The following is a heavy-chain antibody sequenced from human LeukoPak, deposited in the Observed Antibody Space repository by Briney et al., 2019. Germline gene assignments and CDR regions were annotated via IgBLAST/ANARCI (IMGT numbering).Heavy chain of an antibody. D-gene: IGHD1-1*01. Sequence: GSLRLSCAASGFTFDDYGMSWVRQGPGKGLEWVSGISGSGGSTYYADSVKGRSTISRDKSKNTLYLQMNSLRAEDTAVYYCAKGGNWNDVGSRFDYWGQGALVTVSS. CDR3: AKGGNWNDVGSRFDY. CDR1: GFTFDDYG. V-gene: IGHV3-23*01. J-gene: IGHJ4*02. CDR2: ISGSGGST.